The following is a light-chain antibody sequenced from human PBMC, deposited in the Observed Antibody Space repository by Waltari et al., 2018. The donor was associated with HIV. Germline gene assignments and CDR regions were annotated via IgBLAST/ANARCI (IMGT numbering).Light chain of an antibody. CDR2: DVI. Sequence: ALTPPASVSGSPRQSITISCTGPRRYVGRYNPITWSQQHTGKTPYLMISDVINRPSGVSKRLSGPKSGNTASLTISGLQAEDEADYYCSSYTSSSTVVFGGGTKLTVL. CDR3: SSYTSSSTVV. CDR1: RRYVGRYNP. V-gene: IGLV2-14*02. J-gene: IGLJ2*01.